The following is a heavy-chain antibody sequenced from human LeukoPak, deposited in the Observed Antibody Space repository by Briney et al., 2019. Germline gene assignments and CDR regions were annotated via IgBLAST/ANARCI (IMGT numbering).Heavy chain of an antibody. V-gene: IGHV3-11*01. D-gene: IGHD6-19*01. CDR3: ARVQWPQDWFDP. CDR2: ISSSGSTI. CDR1: GFTFSDYY. J-gene: IGHJ5*02. Sequence: GGSLRLSCAASGFTFSDYYMSWIRQAPGKGLEWVSYISSSGSTIYYADSVKGRFTISRDNAKNSLYLQMNSLRAEDTAVYYSARVQWPQDWFDPWGQGTLVTVSS.